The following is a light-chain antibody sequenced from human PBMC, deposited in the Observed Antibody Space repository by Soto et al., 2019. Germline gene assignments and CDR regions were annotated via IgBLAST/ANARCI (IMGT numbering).Light chain of an antibody. CDR3: QQHGTSPIT. V-gene: IGKV3-20*01. CDR2: GAS. J-gene: IGKJ5*01. Sequence: VLTQSPGTLSLSPGESATLSCRASQSVSTNLAWHQQKPGQTPRLLVYGASSRATGIPDRFSGSGSGTDFTLTISRLEPEDFAVYYCQQHGTSPITFGQGTRLEIK. CDR1: QSVSTN.